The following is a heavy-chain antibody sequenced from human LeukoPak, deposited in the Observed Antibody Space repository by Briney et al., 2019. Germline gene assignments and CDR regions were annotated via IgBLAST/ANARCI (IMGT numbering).Heavy chain of an antibody. CDR1: GFTFSSYG. CDR3: AKDHRGSSWYPKFDY. Sequence: GRSLRLSCAASGFTFSSYGMHWVRQAPGKRLEWVAVISYDGSNKYYADSVKGRFTISRDNSKNTLYLQMNSLRAEDTAVYYCAKDHRGSSWYPKFDYWGQGTLVTVSS. J-gene: IGHJ4*02. D-gene: IGHD6-13*01. V-gene: IGHV3-30*18. CDR2: ISYDGSNK.